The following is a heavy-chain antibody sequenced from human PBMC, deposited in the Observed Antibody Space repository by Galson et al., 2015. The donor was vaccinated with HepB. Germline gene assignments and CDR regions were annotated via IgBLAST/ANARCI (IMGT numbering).Heavy chain of an antibody. J-gene: IGHJ4*02. CDR3: ARDKQQLVRGYFDY. CDR1: GFTFSDYY. CDR2: ISSSGSTI. D-gene: IGHD6-13*01. V-gene: IGHV3-11*01. Sequence: LRLSCAASGFTFSDYYMSWIRQAPGKGLEWVSYISSSGSTIYYADSVKGRFTISRDNAKNSLYLQMNSLRAEDTAVYYCARDKQQLVRGYFDYWGQGTLVTVSS.